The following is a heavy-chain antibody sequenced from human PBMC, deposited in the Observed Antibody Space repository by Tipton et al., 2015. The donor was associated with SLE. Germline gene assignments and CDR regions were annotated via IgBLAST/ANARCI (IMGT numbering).Heavy chain of an antibody. CDR3: AREGSTYYYAY. CDR1: GFTIRNNY. CDR2: IFSADTT. Sequence: GSLRLSCAASGFTIRNNYMHWVRQAPGKGLEWVAIIFSADTTHYADSVKGRFTISRDNARDLLYLQMNSLRAEDTAVYYCAREGSTYYYAYWGQGTPVTVSS. J-gene: IGHJ4*02. V-gene: IGHV3-53*01. D-gene: IGHD2-2*01.